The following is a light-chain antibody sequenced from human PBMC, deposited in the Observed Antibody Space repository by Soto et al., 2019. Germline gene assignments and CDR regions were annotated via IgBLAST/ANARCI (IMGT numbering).Light chain of an antibody. J-gene: IGLJ3*02. Sequence: QSVLTQPPSVSGTPGQRVTISCSGSSSNVGVNAVNWYQQLPGTAPKLLMYTTNQRPSGVPDRFSGSKSGTSASLAISGLQSEDEADYSCAAWDDSLNGPVFGGGTKETVL. V-gene: IGLV1-44*01. CDR2: TTN. CDR3: AAWDDSLNGPV. CDR1: SSNVGVNA.